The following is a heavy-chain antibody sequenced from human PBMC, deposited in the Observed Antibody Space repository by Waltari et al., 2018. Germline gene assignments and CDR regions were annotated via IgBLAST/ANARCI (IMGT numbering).Heavy chain of an antibody. CDR1: GGTFSSYA. CDR3: AREDTYYDYIWGSYRSVGEAFDI. V-gene: IGHV1-69*10. D-gene: IGHD3-16*02. J-gene: IGHJ3*02. CDR2: IIPILGIA. Sequence: QVQLVQSGAEVKKPGSSVKVSCKASGGTFSSYAISWVRQAPGQGLEWMGGIIPILGIANYAQKFQGRVTITADKSTSTAYMELSSLRSEDTAVYYCAREDTYYDYIWGSYRSVGEAFDIWGQGTMVTVSS.